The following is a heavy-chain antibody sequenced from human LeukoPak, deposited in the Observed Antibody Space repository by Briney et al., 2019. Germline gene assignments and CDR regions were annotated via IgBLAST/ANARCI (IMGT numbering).Heavy chain of an antibody. V-gene: IGHV4-4*09. Sequence: SETLSLTCTVSGGSISSYYWSWIRQPPGKGLEWIGYIYTSGSTNYNPSLKSRVTISVDTSKNQFSLKLSSVTAADTAVYYCASQDYYYYYMDVWGKGTTVTVSS. CDR1: GGSISSYY. CDR3: ASQDYYYYYMDV. J-gene: IGHJ6*03. CDR2: IYTSGST.